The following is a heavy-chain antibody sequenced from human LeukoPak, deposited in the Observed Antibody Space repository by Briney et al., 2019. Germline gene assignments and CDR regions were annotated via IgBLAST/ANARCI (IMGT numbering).Heavy chain of an antibody. V-gene: IGHV3-7*01. J-gene: IGHJ4*02. CDR3: ASHTLAYSSSWSDY. Sequence: GGSLRLSCAASGFTFSSYWMSWVRQAPGKGLEWVANIKQDGSEKYYVDSVKGRFTISRDNAKNSLYLQMNSLRAEDTAVYYCASHTLAYSSSWSDYWGQGTLVTVSS. D-gene: IGHD6-13*01. CDR1: GFTFSSYW. CDR2: IKQDGSEK.